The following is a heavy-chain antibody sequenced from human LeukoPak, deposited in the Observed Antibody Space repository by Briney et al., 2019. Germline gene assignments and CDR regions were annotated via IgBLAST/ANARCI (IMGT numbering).Heavy chain of an antibody. Sequence: ASVKVSCKASGYTFTSYYMHWVRQAPGQGLEWMGIINPSGGSTSYAQKFQGRVTMTRDTSTSTVYMELSSLRSEDTAVYYCARTNRITIFGVVIGYWGQGTLVTVSP. CDR2: INPSGGST. CDR3: ARTNRITIFGVVIGY. V-gene: IGHV1-46*01. CDR1: GYTFTSYY. D-gene: IGHD3-3*01. J-gene: IGHJ4*02.